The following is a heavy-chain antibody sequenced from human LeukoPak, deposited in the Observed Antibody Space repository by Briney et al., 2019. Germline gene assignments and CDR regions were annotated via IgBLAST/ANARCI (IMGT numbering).Heavy chain of an antibody. CDR3: ARALQEDAFDI. CDR2: ISHSGST. J-gene: IGHJ3*02. D-gene: IGHD3-16*02. V-gene: IGHV4-34*01. Sequence: PSETLSLTCAVYGGSFSGYYWSWIRQPPGKGLEWIGEISHSGSTNYNPSLKSRVTISVDTSKNQFSLKLSSVTAADTAVYYCARALQEDAFDIWGQGTMVTVSS. CDR1: GGSFSGYY.